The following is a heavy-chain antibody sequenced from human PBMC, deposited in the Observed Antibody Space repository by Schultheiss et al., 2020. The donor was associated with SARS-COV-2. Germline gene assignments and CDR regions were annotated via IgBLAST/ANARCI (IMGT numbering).Heavy chain of an antibody. V-gene: IGHV4-39*07. CDR2: INHSGST. CDR1: GDSISSTTYY. Sequence: SETLSLTCTVSGDSISSTTYYWSWIRQPPGKGLEWIGEINHSGSTNYNPSLKSRVTISVDTSKNQFSLKLSSVTAADTAVYYCARENFDYWGQGTLVTVSS. J-gene: IGHJ4*02. CDR3: ARENFDY.